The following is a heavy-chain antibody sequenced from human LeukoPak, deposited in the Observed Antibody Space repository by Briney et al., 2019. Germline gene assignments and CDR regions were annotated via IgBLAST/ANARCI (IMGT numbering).Heavy chain of an antibody. CDR2: IWYDGSNK. V-gene: IGHV3-33*01. J-gene: IGHJ4*02. CDR1: GFTFSSYG. Sequence: GGSLRLSCAASGFTFSSYGMHWVRQAPGKGLEWVAVIWYDGSNKYYADSVKGRLTISRDNSKNTLYLQMNSLRAEDTAVYYCARDREGYYGSGSFSGFDYWGQGTLVTVSS. CDR3: ARDREGYYGSGSFSGFDY. D-gene: IGHD3-10*01.